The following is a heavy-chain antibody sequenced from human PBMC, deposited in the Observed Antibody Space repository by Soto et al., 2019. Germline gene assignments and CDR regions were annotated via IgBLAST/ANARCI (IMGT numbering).Heavy chain of an antibody. CDR2: ISYDGSIK. J-gene: IGHJ4*02. CDR3: AKDYYSTSSPHFDY. Sequence: VQLVESGGGVVQPGRSLSLSCAASGFTFSNYAMHWVRQAPGKGLEWVALISYDGSIKYYADSVKGRFTISRDNSKNTLYLQMNSLRAEDTAVYYCAKDYYSTSSPHFDYWGQGTLVTVSS. V-gene: IGHV3-30*18. D-gene: IGHD6-6*01. CDR1: GFTFSNYA.